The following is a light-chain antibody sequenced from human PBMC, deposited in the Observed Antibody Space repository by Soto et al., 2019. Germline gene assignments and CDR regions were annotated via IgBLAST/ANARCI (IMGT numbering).Light chain of an antibody. J-gene: IGKJ1*01. V-gene: IGKV3-20*01. Sequence: VLTQSPGSLSLSPGEGATLSCRASQFFSNTYLAWYQLRPGQAPRLLIYGASHRATGIPDRFSGSGSGTDFTLTVTRLEPEDSAVYYCQHYGGAPWAFGQGTKVEIK. CDR1: QFFSNTY. CDR2: GAS. CDR3: QHYGGAPWA.